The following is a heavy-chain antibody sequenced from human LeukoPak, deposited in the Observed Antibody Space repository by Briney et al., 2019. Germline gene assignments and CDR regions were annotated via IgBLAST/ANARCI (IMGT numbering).Heavy chain of an antibody. J-gene: IGHJ5*02. CDR1: GYTFTGYY. V-gene: IGHV1-2*02. CDR3: ARAPYYYDSSGYSYNWFDP. D-gene: IGHD3-22*01. Sequence: GASVKVSCKASGYTFTGYYIHWVRQAPGQGLEWMGWINSNSGGTNYAQKFQGRVTMTRDTSISTAYMELSRLRSDDTAVYYCARAPYYYDSSGYSYNWFDPWGQGTLVTVSS. CDR2: INSNSGGT.